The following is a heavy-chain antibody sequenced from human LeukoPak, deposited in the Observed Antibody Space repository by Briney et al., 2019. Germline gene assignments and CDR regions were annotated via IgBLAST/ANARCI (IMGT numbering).Heavy chain of an antibody. CDR3: ANGYYDFWSGYPRSDYYYMDV. D-gene: IGHD3-3*01. Sequence: GASVKVSCKASGYTFTSYYMHWVRQAPGQGLEWMGIINPSGGSTSYAQKFQGRVTMTRDTSTSTVYMELSSLRSEDTALYYCANGYYDFWSGYPRSDYYYMDVWGKGTTVTVSS. V-gene: IGHV1-46*01. CDR1: GYTFTSYY. CDR2: INPSGGST. J-gene: IGHJ6*03.